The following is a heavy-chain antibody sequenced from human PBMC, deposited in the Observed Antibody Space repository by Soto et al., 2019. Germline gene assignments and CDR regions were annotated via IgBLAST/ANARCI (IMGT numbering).Heavy chain of an antibody. Sequence: SQTLSLTCTVSGGSISSSSYYWGWIRQPPGKGLEWIGSIYYSGSTYYNPSLKSRVTISVDTSKNQFSLKLSSVTAADTAVYYCARLPDRFLERWFDPWGQGTLVTVSS. CDR2: IYYSGST. D-gene: IGHD3-3*01. CDR3: ARLPDRFLERWFDP. CDR1: GGSISSSSYY. J-gene: IGHJ5*02. V-gene: IGHV4-39*01.